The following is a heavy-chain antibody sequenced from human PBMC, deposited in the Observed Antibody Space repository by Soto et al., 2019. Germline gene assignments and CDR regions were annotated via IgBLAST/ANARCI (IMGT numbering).Heavy chain of an antibody. J-gene: IGHJ4*02. V-gene: IGHV4-59*01. CDR2: IYSSGSA. Sequence: PSETLSLTCTVSPDSITGYSWIWFRQPPGEGLEWIGFIYSSGSATYNPSLKSRVTISVDTYKNQFSLKVNSVTDADTAVYYCARDDSERPATYWGQGTLVTVSS. CDR3: ARDDSERPATY. CDR1: PDSITGYS. D-gene: IGHD3-10*01.